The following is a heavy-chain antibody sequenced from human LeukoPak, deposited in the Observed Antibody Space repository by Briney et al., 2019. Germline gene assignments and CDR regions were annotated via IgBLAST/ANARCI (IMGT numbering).Heavy chain of an antibody. Sequence: PSETLSLTCTVSGGSISSSSYYWGWIRQPPGKGLEWIGSIYYSGSTYYNPSLKSRVTISVDTSKNQFSLKLSSVTAADTAVYYCARTDYYDSSGYYLPTGYFDYWGQGTLVTVSS. CDR3: ARTDYYDSSGYYLPTGYFDY. CDR1: GGSISSSSYY. J-gene: IGHJ4*02. CDR2: IYYSGST. V-gene: IGHV4-39*01. D-gene: IGHD3-22*01.